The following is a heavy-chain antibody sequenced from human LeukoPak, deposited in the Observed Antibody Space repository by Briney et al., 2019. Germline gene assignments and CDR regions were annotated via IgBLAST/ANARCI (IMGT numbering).Heavy chain of an antibody. D-gene: IGHD1-26*01. Sequence: ASVKVSCKASGYTFTNYYIHSVRQAPGLRFKWMGWINPKSGGTSYPQKFQGRLTMTRDTSISTAYMELSRLRSDDTAVYYCVPSANYYYFDYWGQGTLVTVSS. CDR1: GYTFTNYY. CDR2: INPKSGGT. J-gene: IGHJ4*02. CDR3: VPSANYYYFDY. V-gene: IGHV1-2*02.